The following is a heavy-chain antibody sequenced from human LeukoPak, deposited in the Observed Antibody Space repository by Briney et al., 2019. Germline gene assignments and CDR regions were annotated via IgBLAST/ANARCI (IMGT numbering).Heavy chain of an antibody. CDR1: GFTFSSYE. J-gene: IGHJ4*02. CDR2: ISSSGSTI. V-gene: IGHV3-48*03. Sequence: GGSLRLSCAASGFTFSSYEMNWVRQAPGKGLEWVSYISSSGSTIYYADSVKGRFTISRDSAKNSLYLQMNSLRAEDTAVYYCARLGGYQTFDYWGQGTLVTVSS. D-gene: IGHD5-12*01. CDR3: ARLGGYQTFDY.